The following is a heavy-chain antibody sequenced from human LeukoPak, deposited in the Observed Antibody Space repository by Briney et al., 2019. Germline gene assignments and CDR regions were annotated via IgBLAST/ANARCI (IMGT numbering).Heavy chain of an antibody. V-gene: IGHV3-23*01. J-gene: IGHJ4*02. CDR2: ISASGGTT. Sequence: GGSLRLSCAASGFTFSSFATSWVRQAPGKGLEWVSGISASGGTTYYADSVKGRFTISRDSSKNTMHLQMNSLRAEDTAVYYCAKDSRTIEVAGPDYWGQGTLVTVSS. D-gene: IGHD6-19*01. CDR3: AKDSRTIEVAGPDY. CDR1: GFTFSSFA.